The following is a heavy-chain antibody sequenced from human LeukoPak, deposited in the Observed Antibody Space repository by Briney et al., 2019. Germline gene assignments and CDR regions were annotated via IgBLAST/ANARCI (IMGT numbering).Heavy chain of an antibody. Sequence: GGSLRLSCAASGFTFSSYSMNWVRQAPGKGLEWVSSISSSSSYIYYADSVKGRFTISRDNAKNSLYLQMNSLGAEDTAVYYCARDANRYCSSTSCYAGCNYWGQGTLVTVSS. CDR2: ISSSSSYI. D-gene: IGHD2-2*01. CDR3: ARDANRYCSSTSCYAGCNY. CDR1: GFTFSSYS. J-gene: IGHJ4*02. V-gene: IGHV3-21*01.